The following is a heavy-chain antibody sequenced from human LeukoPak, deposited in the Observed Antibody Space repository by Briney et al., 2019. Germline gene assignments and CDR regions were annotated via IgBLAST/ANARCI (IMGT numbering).Heavy chain of an antibody. J-gene: IGHJ4*02. CDR2: MNPNSGNT. V-gene: IGHV1-8*01. D-gene: IGHD3-9*01. Sequence: ASVKVSCKASGYTFTSYGINWVRQATGQGLEWMGWMNPNSGNTGYAQKFQGRVTMTRNTSISTAYMELSSLRSEGTAVYYCARGDSDFDWLYYWGQGTLVTVSS. CDR3: ARGDSDFDWLYY. CDR1: GYTFTSYG.